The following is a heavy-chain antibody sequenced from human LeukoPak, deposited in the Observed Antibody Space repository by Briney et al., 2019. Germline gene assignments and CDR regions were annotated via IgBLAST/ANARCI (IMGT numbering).Heavy chain of an antibody. J-gene: IGHJ4*02. CDR1: GGSISSYY. V-gene: IGHV4-59*12. CDR2: IYYSGST. CDR3: ARSLTLVRSHFDY. Sequence: PSETLSLTFTVSGGSISSYYWSWIRQPPGKGLEWIGYIYYSGSTNYNPSLKSRVTISVDTSKNQFSLKVSSVTAADTAVYYCARSLTLVRSHFDYWGQGTLVTVSS. D-gene: IGHD3-10*01.